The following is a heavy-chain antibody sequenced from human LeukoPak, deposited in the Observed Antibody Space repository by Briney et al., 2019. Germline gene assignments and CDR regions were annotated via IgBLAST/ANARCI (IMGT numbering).Heavy chain of an antibody. CDR1: GGSFSGYY. CDR2: INHSGST. V-gene: IGHV4-34*01. Sequence: KPSETLSLTCAVYGGSFSGYYWSWIRQPPGKGLEWIGEINHSGSTNYNPSLKSRVTISVDTSKNQFSLKLSSVTAADTAVYYCASEYSYGYYYWGQGTLVTVSS. D-gene: IGHD5-18*01. J-gene: IGHJ4*02. CDR3: ASEYSYGYYY.